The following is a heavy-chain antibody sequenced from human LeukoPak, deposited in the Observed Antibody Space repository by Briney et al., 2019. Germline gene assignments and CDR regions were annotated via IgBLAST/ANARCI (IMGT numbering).Heavy chain of an antibody. J-gene: IGHJ6*03. CDR2: INWNGGST. CDR3: ARVDSSAFYYYYMDV. CDR1: GFTFDDYG. D-gene: IGHD6-13*01. Sequence: RGSLRLSCAASGFTFDDYGMSWVRQAPGKALEWVSGINWNGGSTGYADSVKGRFTISRDNAKNSLYLQMNSLRAEDTALYYCARVDSSAFYYYYMDVWGKGTTVTVSS. V-gene: IGHV3-20*04.